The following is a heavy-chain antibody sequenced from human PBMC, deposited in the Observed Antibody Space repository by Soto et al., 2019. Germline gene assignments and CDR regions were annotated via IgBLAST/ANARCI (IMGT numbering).Heavy chain of an antibody. D-gene: IGHD5-18*01. CDR1: GGIFTNNA. CDR2: VIPLFDTA. J-gene: IGHJ6*04. V-gene: IGHV1-69*01. Sequence: QVQVVHSGAEVKKPGSSVKVSCKVSGGIFTNNAISWVRQAPGQGLEWLGGVIPLFDTAYYAQIFRGRLRMSADGATATADMELSGLTSADTAVYFCATGGHNDGYNFYPGMDVWVKGTTVTVSA. CDR3: ATGGHNDGYNFYPGMDV.